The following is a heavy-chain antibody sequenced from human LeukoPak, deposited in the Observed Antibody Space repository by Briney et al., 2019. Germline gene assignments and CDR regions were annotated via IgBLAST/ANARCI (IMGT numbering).Heavy chain of an antibody. CDR1: GFTFSSYW. V-gene: IGHV3-7*01. D-gene: IGHD3-9*01. Sequence: GGSLRLSCAASGFTFSSYWMSWVRQAPGKGLEWVANIKQDGSEKYYVDSVKGRFTISRDNAKNSLYLQMNSLRAEDTAVYYCAREYYDIEGRCDYWGQGTLVTVSS. J-gene: IGHJ4*02. CDR3: AREYYDIEGRCDY. CDR2: IKQDGSEK.